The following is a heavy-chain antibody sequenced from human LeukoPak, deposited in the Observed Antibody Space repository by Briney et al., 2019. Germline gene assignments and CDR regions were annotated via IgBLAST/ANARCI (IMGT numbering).Heavy chain of an antibody. CDR1: GYSISSGYY. J-gene: IGHJ4*02. V-gene: IGHV4-38-2*01. D-gene: IGHD5-18*01. CDR3: ATVDTAMVTSGYFDY. Sequence: SETLSLTCAVSGYSISSGYYWGWIRQPPGKGLVWIGSIYHSGSTYYNPSLKSRVTISVDTSKNQFSLKLSSVTAADTAVYYCATVDTAMVTSGYFDYWGQGTLVTVSS. CDR2: IYHSGST.